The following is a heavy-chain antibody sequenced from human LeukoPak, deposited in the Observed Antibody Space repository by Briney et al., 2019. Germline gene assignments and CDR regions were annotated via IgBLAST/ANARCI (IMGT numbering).Heavy chain of an antibody. D-gene: IGHD2-15*01. CDR3: ARDIVVVVAATPTVTTAA. J-gene: IGHJ5*02. Sequence: PLETLSLTCTVSGGSISSSSYYWGWIRQPPGKGLEWIGSIYYSGSTYYNPSLKSRVTISVDTSKNQFSLKLSSVTAADTAVYYCARDIVVVVAATPTVTTAASGQGTLVTVSS. CDR2: IYYSGST. V-gene: IGHV4-39*02. CDR1: GGSISSSSYY.